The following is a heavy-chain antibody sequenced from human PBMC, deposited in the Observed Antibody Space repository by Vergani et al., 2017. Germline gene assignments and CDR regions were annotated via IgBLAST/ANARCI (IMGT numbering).Heavy chain of an antibody. J-gene: IGHJ4*02. CDR1: GFTFSSYG. Sequence: QVQLVESGGGVVQPGRSLRLSCAASGFTFSSYGMHWVRQAPGKGLEWVAVISYDGSNKYYADSVKGRFTISRDNSKNTLYLQMNSLRAEDTAVYYCAKERDYSGQGTLVTVSS. CDR2: ISYDGSNK. CDR3: AKERDY. V-gene: IGHV3-30*19.